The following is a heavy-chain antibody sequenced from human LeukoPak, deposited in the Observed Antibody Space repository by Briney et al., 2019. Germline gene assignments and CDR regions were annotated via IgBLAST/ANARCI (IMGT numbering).Heavy chain of an antibody. CDR3: VKSGGSYYYGSGSSLFDY. Sequence: GGSLSLSCSASGFTFSSYAMHWVRQAPGKGLGYVSAISSNGGSTYYADSVKGRFTISRDNSKNTLYLQMSSLRAEDTAVYYCVKSGGSYYYGSGSSLFDYWGQGTLVTVSS. CDR1: GFTFSSYA. J-gene: IGHJ4*02. CDR2: ISSNGGST. D-gene: IGHD3-10*01. V-gene: IGHV3-64D*09.